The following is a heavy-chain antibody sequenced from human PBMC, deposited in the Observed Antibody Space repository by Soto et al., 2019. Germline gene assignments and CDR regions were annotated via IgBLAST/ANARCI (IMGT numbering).Heavy chain of an antibody. CDR2: IYSTGVT. CDR3: ARYGDGYYGLDV. J-gene: IGHJ6*02. Sequence: EVLVVESGGGLVQPGGSMRLSCVASGFTVSKFYMSWVRQAPGKGLEWVSVIYSTGVTDSADSVKGRFSISRDNSKTTVYLQMNNLRSDDTAVYYCARYGDGYYGLDVWGQGTTVTVSS. V-gene: IGHV3-66*01. D-gene: IGHD4-17*01. CDR1: GFTVSKFY.